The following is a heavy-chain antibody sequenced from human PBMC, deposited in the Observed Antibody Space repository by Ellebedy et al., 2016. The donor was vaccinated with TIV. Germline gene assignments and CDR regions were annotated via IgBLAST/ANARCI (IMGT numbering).Heavy chain of an antibody. Sequence: AASVKVSCKASGYTFTGYYMHWVRQAPGQGLEWMGWINPNSGGTNYAQKFQGSVTMTRDTSISTAYMELSRLRSDDTAVYYCARDKRRWLHHYWYFDLWGRGTLVTVSS. CDR2: INPNSGGT. D-gene: IGHD5-24*01. CDR1: GYTFTGYY. J-gene: IGHJ2*01. V-gene: IGHV1-2*02. CDR3: ARDKRRWLHHYWYFDL.